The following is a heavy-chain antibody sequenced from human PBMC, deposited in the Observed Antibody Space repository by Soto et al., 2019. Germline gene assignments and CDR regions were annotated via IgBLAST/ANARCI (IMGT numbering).Heavy chain of an antibody. J-gene: IGHJ4*02. CDR1: GFTFSSYW. CDR3: ARGWSTVNFDY. CDR2: IKQDGSEK. Sequence: GGSLRLSCAASGFTFSSYWMSWVRQAPGKGLEWVANIKQDGSEKYYVDSVKGRFTISRDNAKDSLYLQMNSLRAEDTAVYYCARGWSTVNFDYWGQGTLVTVSS. D-gene: IGHD6-13*01. V-gene: IGHV3-7*01.